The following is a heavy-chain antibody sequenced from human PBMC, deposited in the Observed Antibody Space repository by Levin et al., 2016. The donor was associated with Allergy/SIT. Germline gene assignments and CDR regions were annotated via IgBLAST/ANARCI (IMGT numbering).Heavy chain of an antibody. J-gene: IGHJ6*02. CDR2: INPRGDWA. D-gene: IGHD1-1*01. V-gene: IGHV1-46*01. Sequence: WVRQAPGQGLEWMALINPRGDWAAQAQKFQGRVTLTRDTSTSTVYMELTSLRSEDTAVYYCATERTGTGGLDVWGQGTTVTVSS. CDR3: ATERTGTGGLDV.